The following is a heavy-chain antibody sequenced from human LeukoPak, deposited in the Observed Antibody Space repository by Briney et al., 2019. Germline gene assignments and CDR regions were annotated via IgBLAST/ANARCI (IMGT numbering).Heavy chain of an antibody. V-gene: IGHV3-53*01. CDR3: ARGAGGDGYNYADYFDY. J-gene: IGHJ4*02. D-gene: IGHD5-24*01. CDR1: GFTVSSNY. Sequence: PGGSLRRSCAGSGFTVSSNYMSWVRQAPGKGLEWVSVIYSGGSTYYADSVKGRFTISRDNSKNTLYLQMNSRRAEDAAVYYCARGAGGDGYNYADYFDYWGQGTLVTVSS. CDR2: IYSGGST.